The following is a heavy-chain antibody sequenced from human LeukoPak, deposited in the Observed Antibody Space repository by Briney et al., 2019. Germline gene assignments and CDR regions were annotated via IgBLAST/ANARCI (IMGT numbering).Heavy chain of an antibody. Sequence: GGSLRLSCAASGFTFSSYAMSWVRQALGKGLEWVSAISDSGGSTYYADSVKGRFTISRDNSKSTLYLQVNSLRAEDTAVYYCAKGDYDSSGYYYGLFDYWGQGTLVTVSS. D-gene: IGHD3-22*01. V-gene: IGHV3-23*01. CDR2: ISDSGGST. CDR3: AKGDYDSSGYYYGLFDY. J-gene: IGHJ4*02. CDR1: GFTFSSYA.